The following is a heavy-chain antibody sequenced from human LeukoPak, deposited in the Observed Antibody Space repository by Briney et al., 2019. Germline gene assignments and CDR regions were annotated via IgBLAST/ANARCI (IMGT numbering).Heavy chain of an antibody. V-gene: IGHV1-69*13. Sequence: SVKVSCKASGGTFTSYAVNWVRQAPGPGHEWMGGIIPMFGTANYAQTFQGRVTITADESTSTAYMELSSLRSDDTAVYYCAVRTVRTTIEYFQYWGLGTLVTVSS. CDR2: IIPMFGTA. CDR3: AVRTVRTTIEYFQY. CDR1: GGTFTSYA. D-gene: IGHD1-7*01. J-gene: IGHJ1*01.